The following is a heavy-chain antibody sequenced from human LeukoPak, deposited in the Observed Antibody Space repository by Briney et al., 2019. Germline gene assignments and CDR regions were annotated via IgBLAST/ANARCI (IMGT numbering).Heavy chain of an antibody. CDR1: GFTFSSYW. CDR3: ARPPHIAAAGQD. V-gene: IGHV3-7*01. J-gene: IGHJ4*02. D-gene: IGHD6-13*01. Sequence: GGSLRLSCAASGFTFSSYWMTWVRQAPGKGLEWVANIKRDGSEKYYMDSAKGRFTISRDNAKNALYLQMNSLRVDDTAVYYCARPPHIAAAGQDWGQGTLVTVSS. CDR2: IKRDGSEK.